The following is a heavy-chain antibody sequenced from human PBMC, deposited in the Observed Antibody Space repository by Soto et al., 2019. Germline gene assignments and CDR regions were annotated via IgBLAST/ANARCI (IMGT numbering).Heavy chain of an antibody. V-gene: IGHV3-23*01. Sequence: EVQVLESGGTLVQPGGSLRLSCAASGFTFSSHAMSWVRQAPGRGLEWVSAITGSGGESYYADSVKGRFTISIDNSKSTLYLQMNSLRVEDTAIYYCARKGTALNWFDPWGQGTLVTV. CDR2: ITGSGGES. J-gene: IGHJ5*02. CDR3: ARKGTALNWFDP. D-gene: IGHD5-18*01. CDR1: GFTFSSHA.